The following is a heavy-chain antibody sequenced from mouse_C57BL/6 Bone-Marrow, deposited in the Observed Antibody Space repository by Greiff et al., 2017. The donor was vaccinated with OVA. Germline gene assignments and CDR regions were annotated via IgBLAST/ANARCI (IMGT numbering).Heavy chain of an antibody. Sequence: EVQRVESGGGLVQPGGSMKLSCVASGFTFSNYWMNWVRQSPEKGLEWVAQIRLKSDNYATHYAESVKGRFTISRDDSKSSVYLQMNNLRAEDTGIYYCTSYYDYDRYYFDYWGQGTTLTVSS. CDR1: GFTFSNYW. V-gene: IGHV6-3*01. J-gene: IGHJ2*01. D-gene: IGHD2-4*01. CDR3: TSYYDYDRYYFDY. CDR2: IRLKSDNYAT.